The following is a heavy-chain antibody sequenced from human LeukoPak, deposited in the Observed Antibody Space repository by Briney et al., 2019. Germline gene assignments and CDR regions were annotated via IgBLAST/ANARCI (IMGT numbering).Heavy chain of an antibody. CDR2: LGISGDYT. CDR3: ARLFYCSSTSCYGYYFDY. CDR1: GFTLSSYA. Sequence: PGGSLRLSCVASGFTLSSYAMSWVRQAPGKGLQWVSSLGISGDYTWYAGSVKGRFTISRDSSKNTLYLQMNSLRAEDTAVYYCARLFYCSSTSCYGYYFDYWGQGTLVTVSS. D-gene: IGHD2-2*01. V-gene: IGHV3-23*01. J-gene: IGHJ4*02.